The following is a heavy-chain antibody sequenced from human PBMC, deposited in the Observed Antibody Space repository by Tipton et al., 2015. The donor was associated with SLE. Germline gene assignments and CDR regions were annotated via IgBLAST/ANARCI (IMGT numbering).Heavy chain of an antibody. Sequence: TLSLTCTVSGGSISSYYWSWIRQPPGKGLEWIGYIYYSGSTNYNPSLKSRVTISVDTSKNQFSLKLSSVTAADTAVYYCARGGFGVSYYYYMDVWGKGTTVTVSS. D-gene: IGHD3-3*01. CDR1: GGSISSYY. J-gene: IGHJ6*03. V-gene: IGHV4-59*01. CDR3: ARGGFGVSYYYYMDV. CDR2: IYYSGST.